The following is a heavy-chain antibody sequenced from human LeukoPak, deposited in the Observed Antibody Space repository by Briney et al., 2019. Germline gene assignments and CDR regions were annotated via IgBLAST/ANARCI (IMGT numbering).Heavy chain of an antibody. Sequence: SETLSLTCTVSGGSISSYYWSWIRQPAGKGLEWIGRIYTSGSTNYNPSLKNRVTMSVDTSKNQFSLKLSSVTAADTAVYYCARAMPGYCTNGVCYRGGYYFDYWGQGTLVTVSS. V-gene: IGHV4-4*07. J-gene: IGHJ4*02. D-gene: IGHD2-8*01. CDR3: ARAMPGYCTNGVCYRGGYYFDY. CDR1: GGSISSYY. CDR2: IYTSGST.